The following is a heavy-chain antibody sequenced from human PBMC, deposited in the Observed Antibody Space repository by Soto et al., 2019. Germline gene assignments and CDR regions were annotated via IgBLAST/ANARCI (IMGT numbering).Heavy chain of an antibody. CDR3: ARGKYYYDSSGYYFFDY. CDR2: IIPIFGTA. Sequence: QVQLVQSGAEVKKPGSSVKVSCKASGGTFSSYAISWVRQAPGQGLEWMGGIIPIFGTANYAQKFQGRVTITADESTSTAYMELGSLRSEDTAVYYCARGKYYYDSSGYYFFDYWGQGTLVTVSS. J-gene: IGHJ4*02. D-gene: IGHD3-22*01. CDR1: GGTFSSYA. V-gene: IGHV1-69*01.